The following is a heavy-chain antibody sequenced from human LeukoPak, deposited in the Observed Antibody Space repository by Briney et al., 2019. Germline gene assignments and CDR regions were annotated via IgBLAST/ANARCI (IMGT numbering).Heavy chain of an antibody. J-gene: IGHJ4*02. CDR2: IYSGGNT. V-gene: IGHV3-53*01. CDR3: AREGVNRLYDLLTGYYYYFDY. Sequence: PGGSLRLSCTVSGFTVSSNSMSWVRQAPGKGLEWVSFIYSGGNTLYSDSVKGRFTISRDNSKNTLYLQMNSLRAEDTAVYYCAREGVNRLYDLLTGYYYYFDYWGQGTLVTVSS. CDR1: GFTVSSNS. D-gene: IGHD3-9*01.